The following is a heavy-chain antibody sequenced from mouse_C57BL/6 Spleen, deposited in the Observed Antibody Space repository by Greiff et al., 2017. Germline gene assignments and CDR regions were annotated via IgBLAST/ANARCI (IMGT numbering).Heavy chain of an antibody. J-gene: IGHJ2*01. CDR3: ARLIPAVAY. D-gene: IGHD2-4*01. CDR2: IYPGDGDT. Sequence: QVQLQQSGPELVKPGASVKISCKASGYAFSSSWMNWVKQRPGKGLEWIGRIYPGDGDTNYNGKFKGKATLTADKSSSTAYMQLSSLTSEDSAVYFCARLIPAVAYWGQGTTLTVSS. V-gene: IGHV1-82*01. CDR1: GYAFSSSW.